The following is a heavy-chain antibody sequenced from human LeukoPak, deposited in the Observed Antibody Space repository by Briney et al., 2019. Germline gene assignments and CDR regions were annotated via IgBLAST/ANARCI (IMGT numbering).Heavy chain of an antibody. V-gene: IGHV3-9*01. Sequence: GRSLRLSCAASGFTFDDYAMHWVRQAPGKGLEWVSGISWNSGSIGYADSVKGRFTISRDNAKNSLYLQMNSLRAEDTAVYYCARARDFRSGVVSSYWGQGTLVTVSS. CDR3: ARARDFRSGVVSSY. J-gene: IGHJ4*02. D-gene: IGHD3-3*01. CDR2: ISWNSGSI. CDR1: GFTFDDYA.